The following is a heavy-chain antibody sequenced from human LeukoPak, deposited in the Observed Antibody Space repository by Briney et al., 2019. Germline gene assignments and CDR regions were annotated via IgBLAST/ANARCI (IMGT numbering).Heavy chain of an antibody. D-gene: IGHD1-14*01. CDR1: GFIFSSYW. V-gene: IGHV3-7*03. J-gene: IGHJ3*02. CDR2: IKQDGSEK. Sequence: GGSLRLSCAASGFIFSSYWMSWVRQAPGKGLEWVANIKQDGSEKYYVDSVKGRFTISRDNSKNTLYLQMNSLRAEDTAVYYCARAGHNTGIDIWGQGTMVTVSS. CDR3: ARAGHNTGIDI.